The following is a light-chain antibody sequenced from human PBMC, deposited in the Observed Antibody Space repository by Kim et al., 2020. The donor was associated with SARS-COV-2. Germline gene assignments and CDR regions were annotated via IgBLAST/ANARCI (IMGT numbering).Light chain of an antibody. J-gene: IGKJ2*01. CDR3: QQSYSIPYT. CDR2: AAS. CDR1: QNINNF. Sequence: SGSVGDRVTITCRESQNINNFLNWYQYKPGKAPKLLIYAASSLQSGVPSRFSGSGSGTDFTLTISSLQPEDFASYYCQQSYSIPYTFGQGTKLEI. V-gene: IGKV1-39*01.